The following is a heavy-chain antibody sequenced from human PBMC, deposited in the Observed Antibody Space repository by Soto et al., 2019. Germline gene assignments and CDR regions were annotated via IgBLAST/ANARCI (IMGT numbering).Heavy chain of an antibody. CDR1: GFTFSSYG. J-gene: IGHJ5*02. Sequence: QVQLVESGGGVVQPGRSLRLSCAGSGFTFSSYGMHWVRQAPGKGLEWVAVISYDGSDKYYGDSVKGRFTISRDDSKNTLYLQMNSLRVEDTAIYYCAKTAGYDYVWGSSGLDPWGQGTLDTVSS. CDR3: AKTAGYDYVWGSSGLDP. D-gene: IGHD3-16*01. CDR2: ISYDGSDK. V-gene: IGHV3-30*18.